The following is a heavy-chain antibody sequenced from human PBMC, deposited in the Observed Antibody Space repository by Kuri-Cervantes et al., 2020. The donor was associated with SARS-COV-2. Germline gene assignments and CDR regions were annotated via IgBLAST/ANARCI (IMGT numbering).Heavy chain of an antibody. CDR3: AREAYNYYYDSSGYLLGGAFDI. CDR1: GFTVSSNY. Sequence: LKISCAASGFTVSSNYMSWVRQAPGKGLEWVSVIYSGGSTYYADSVKGRFTISRGNSKNTLYLQMNSLRAEDTAAYYCAREAYNYYYDSSGYLLGGAFDIWGQGTMVTVSS. J-gene: IGHJ3*02. V-gene: IGHV3-53*01. CDR2: IYSGGST. D-gene: IGHD3-22*01.